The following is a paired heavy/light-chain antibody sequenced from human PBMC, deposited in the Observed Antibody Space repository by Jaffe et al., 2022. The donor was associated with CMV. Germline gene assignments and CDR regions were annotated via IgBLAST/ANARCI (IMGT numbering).Light chain of an antibody. Sequence: QSVLTQPPSVSAAPGQKVTISCSGSSSNIGNNYVSWYQQLPGTAPKLLIYENNKRPSGIPDRFSGSKSGTSATLGITGLQTGDEADYYCGTWDSSLSALFGGGTKLTVL. J-gene: IGLJ2*01. CDR2: ENN. CDR3: GTWDSSLSAL. V-gene: IGLV1-51*02. CDR1: SSNIGNNY.
Heavy chain of an antibody. D-gene: IGHD3-9*01. Sequence: QVQLQQSGPGLVKPSQTLSLTCAISGDSVSSNSAAWNWIRQSPSRGLEWLGRTYYRSKWYNDYAVSVKSRITINPDTSKNQFSLQLNSVTPEDTAVYYCARDLGRVRYDILTGYYYPEESDYYYGMDVWGQGTTVTVSS. CDR1: GDSVSSNSAA. J-gene: IGHJ6*02. V-gene: IGHV6-1*01. CDR2: TYYRSKWYN. CDR3: ARDLGRVRYDILTGYYYPEESDYYYGMDV.